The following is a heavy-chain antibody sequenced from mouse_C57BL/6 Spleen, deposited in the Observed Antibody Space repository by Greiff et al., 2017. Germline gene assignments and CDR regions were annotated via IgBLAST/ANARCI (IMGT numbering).Heavy chain of an antibody. J-gene: IGHJ4*01. CDR3: AREHYYGSSHPLAMDY. CDR2: IYPRCGTT. CDR1: GYTFTSSG. V-gene: IGHV1-81*01. D-gene: IGHD1-1*01. Sequence: QVQLQQSGAELARPGASVKLSCKASGYTFTSSGISWVKQRTGQGLEWIGEIYPRCGTTYYNEKFKGKATLTADKSASTADMELRSLTSEDSAVYFWAREHYYGSSHPLAMDYWGQGTSVTVSS.